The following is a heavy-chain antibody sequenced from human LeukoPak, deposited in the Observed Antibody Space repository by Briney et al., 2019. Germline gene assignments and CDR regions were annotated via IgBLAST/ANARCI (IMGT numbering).Heavy chain of an antibody. CDR3: AKTSRVNSGYDSPFDY. CDR2: LRGSGTDT. V-gene: IGHV3-23*01. Sequence: PGRSLRLSCAASGFTFSTYAMSWVRQAPGKGLEWVSDLRGSGTDTYYADSVRGRFTISRDNSKNTLYRQMNSLRAEDTAIYYCAKTSRVNSGYDSPFDYWGQGTLVTVTS. D-gene: IGHD5-12*01. CDR1: GFTFSTYA. J-gene: IGHJ4*02.